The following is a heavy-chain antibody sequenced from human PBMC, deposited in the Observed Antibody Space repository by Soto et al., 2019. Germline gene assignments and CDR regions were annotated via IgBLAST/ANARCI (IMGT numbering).Heavy chain of an antibody. CDR1: GGTFSSYS. V-gene: IGHV1-69*01. D-gene: IGHD1-26*01. J-gene: IGHJ4*02. CDR3: ARDGGRHSGGIDY. CDR2: IIPIFGTA. Sequence: QVQLVQSGAEVKKPGSSVKVSCKASGGTFSSYSINWVRQAPGQGLEWMGEIIPIFGTANYAQKFQGRVTMTADESTGTAYMELSSLRSEDTDVYYCARDGGRHSGGIDYWGQGTLVTVSS.